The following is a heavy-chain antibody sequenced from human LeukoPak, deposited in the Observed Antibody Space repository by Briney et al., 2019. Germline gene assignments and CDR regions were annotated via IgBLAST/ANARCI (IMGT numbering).Heavy chain of an antibody. Sequence: SGGSLRLSCAASGFTFSSYWMSWVRQAPGKGLEWVANIKQDGSEKYYVDSVKGRFTISRDDAKNSLYLQMNSLRAEDTAVYYCASQLGIAVAGTFDYWGQGTLVTVSS. CDR3: ASQLGIAVAGTFDY. J-gene: IGHJ4*02. V-gene: IGHV3-7*01. D-gene: IGHD6-19*01. CDR2: IKQDGSEK. CDR1: GFTFSSYW.